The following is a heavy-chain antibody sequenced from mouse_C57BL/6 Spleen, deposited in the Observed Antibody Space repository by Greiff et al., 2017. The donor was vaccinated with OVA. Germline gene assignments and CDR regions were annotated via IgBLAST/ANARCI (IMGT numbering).Heavy chain of an antibody. CDR2: ISYDGSN. V-gene: IGHV3-6*01. J-gene: IGHJ4*01. Sequence: EVQLVESGPGLVKPSQSLSLTCSVTGYSITSGYYWNWLRQFPGNKLEWMGYISYDGSNNYNPSLKNRISITRDTSKNQFFLKLNSVTTEDTATYYCARDDYDYDGDYYAMDDWGQGTSVTVSS. CDR3: ARDDYDYDGDYYAMDD. CDR1: GYSITSGYY. D-gene: IGHD2-4*01.